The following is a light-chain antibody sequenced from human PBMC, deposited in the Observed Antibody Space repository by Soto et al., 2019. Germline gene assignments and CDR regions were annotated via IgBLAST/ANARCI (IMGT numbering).Light chain of an antibody. V-gene: IGKV1-12*01. CDR2: AAS. CDR3: QQSNSFPRN. Sequence: DIQMPQSPSSVSASVGDRVTITCRASQGISSRLAWYQQKPGKAPNLLIYAASSLQSGVPSRFIGSGSETDFTLTIGSLQPEDFATYYCQQSNSFPRNFGGGAKVEIK. CDR1: QGISSR. J-gene: IGKJ4*01.